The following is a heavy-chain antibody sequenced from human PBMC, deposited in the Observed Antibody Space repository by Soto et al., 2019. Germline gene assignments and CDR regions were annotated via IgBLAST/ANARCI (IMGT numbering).Heavy chain of an antibody. CDR1: GGSISSSSYY. Sequence: SSETLSLTCTVSGGSISSSSYYWGWIRQPPGKGLEWIGSIYYSGSTYYNPSLKSRVTISVDTSKNQFSLKLSSVTAADTAVYYCARTHSSGYRAIDYWGQGTLVTVSS. V-gene: IGHV4-39*07. CDR3: ARTHSSGYRAIDY. J-gene: IGHJ4*02. CDR2: IYYSGST. D-gene: IGHD3-22*01.